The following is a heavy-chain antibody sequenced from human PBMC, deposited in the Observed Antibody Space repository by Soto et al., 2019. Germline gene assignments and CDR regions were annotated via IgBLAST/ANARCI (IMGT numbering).Heavy chain of an antibody. D-gene: IGHD3-10*01. CDR1: GFTFSGYT. CDR3: ARDRDYPRDYFHY. J-gene: IGHJ4*02. CDR2: IWFDGSNK. V-gene: IGHV3-33*01. Sequence: SLRLSCAASGFTFSGYTIHWVRQAPGKGLERLALIWFDGSNKYYADSVKGRFTISRDNAKNTLYLQMNSLRAEDTAVYYCARDRDYPRDYFHYWGQGTLVTVSS.